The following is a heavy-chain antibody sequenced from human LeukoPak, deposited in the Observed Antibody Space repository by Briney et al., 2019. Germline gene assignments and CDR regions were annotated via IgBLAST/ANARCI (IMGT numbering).Heavy chain of an antibody. D-gene: IGHD2-2*01. CDR2: IKQDGGEK. CDR1: GFTFSNYW. J-gene: IGHJ3*02. Sequence: PGGSLRLSCAASGFTFSNYWMNWVRQAPGKGLEWVANIKQDGGEKSYVDSVKGRFTISRDNAKNSLHLQVNSLRAEDTAVYYCARALVVPAAMDAFDIWGQGTMVTVSS. CDR3: ARALVVPAAMDAFDI. V-gene: IGHV3-7*01.